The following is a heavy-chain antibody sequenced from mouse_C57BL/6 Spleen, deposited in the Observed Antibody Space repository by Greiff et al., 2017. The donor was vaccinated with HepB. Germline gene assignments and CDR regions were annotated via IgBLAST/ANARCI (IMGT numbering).Heavy chain of an antibody. V-gene: IGHV1-52*01. J-gene: IGHJ2*01. Sequence: VQLQQPGAELVRPGSSVKLSCKASGYTFTSYWMHWVKQRPIQGLEWIGNIDPSDSETHYNQKFKDKATLTVDKSSSTAYMQLSSLTSEDSAVYYCARDGPGPNYFDYWGQGTTLTVSS. CDR1: GYTFTSYW. CDR2: IDPSDSET. D-gene: IGHD2-3*01. CDR3: ARDGPGPNYFDY.